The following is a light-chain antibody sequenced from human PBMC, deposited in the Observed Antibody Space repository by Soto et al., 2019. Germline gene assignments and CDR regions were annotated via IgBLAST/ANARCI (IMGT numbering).Light chain of an antibody. J-gene: IGLJ2*01. Sequence: QSALTQPASVSGSPGQSITISCAGTSSDVGVYDFVSWYQRHPGKAPKLLIYDVNNRPAGISNRFPGSKSVNTASLTISGLQAEAEADYYCRSYTTSTTRVFGGGTQLTVL. V-gene: IGLV2-14*03. CDR1: SSDVGVYDF. CDR3: RSYTTSTTRV. CDR2: DVN.